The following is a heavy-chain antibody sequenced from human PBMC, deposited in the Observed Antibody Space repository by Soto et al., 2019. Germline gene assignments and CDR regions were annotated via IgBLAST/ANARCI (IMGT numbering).Heavy chain of an antibody. D-gene: IGHD6-13*01. CDR2: ISAYNGHT. CDR1: GYTIKNYG. V-gene: IGHV1-18*04. CDR3: ARTPAAGDY. Sequence: QVQLVQSGAEVKKPGASVKVSCKTSGYTIKNYGITWVRQAPGQGLEWMGWISAYNGHTNYAQKLQGRVTMTADTSTSTAYMELRSLISDDTAVYYCARTPAAGDYWGQGTLVTVSS. J-gene: IGHJ4*02.